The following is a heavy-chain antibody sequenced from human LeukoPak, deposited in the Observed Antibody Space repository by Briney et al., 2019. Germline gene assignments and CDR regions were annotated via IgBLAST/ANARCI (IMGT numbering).Heavy chain of an antibody. D-gene: IGHD6-13*01. J-gene: IGHJ4*02. Sequence: SETLSLTCAVYGGSFSGYYWSWIRQPPGKGQEWIGEINHSGSTNYNPSLKSRVTISVDTSKNQFSLKLSSVTAADTAVYYCARVEQQLARFDYWGQGTLVTVSS. CDR2: INHSGST. CDR3: ARVEQQLARFDY. V-gene: IGHV4-34*01. CDR1: GGSFSGYY.